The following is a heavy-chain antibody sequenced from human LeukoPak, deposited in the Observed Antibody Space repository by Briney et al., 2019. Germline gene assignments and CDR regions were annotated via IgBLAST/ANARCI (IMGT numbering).Heavy chain of an antibody. CDR1: GFTFSSYW. Sequence: TGGSLRPSCVASGFTFSSYWMSWVRQAPGKGLQWVANIKQDGTEKYYVDSVKGRFTISRDSAKNSLYLQMNSLRAEDTAVYYCAREWVSTDYWGQGTLVTVSS. CDR2: IKQDGTEK. J-gene: IGHJ4*02. CDR3: AREWVSTDY. D-gene: IGHD5/OR15-5a*01. V-gene: IGHV3-7*01.